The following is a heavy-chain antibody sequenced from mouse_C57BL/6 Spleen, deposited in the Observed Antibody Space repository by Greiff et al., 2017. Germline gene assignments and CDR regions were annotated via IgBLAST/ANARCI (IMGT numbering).Heavy chain of an antibody. CDR2: ISSGGSYT. CDR3: ARQRLYYGSSYGYFDV. D-gene: IGHD1-1*01. V-gene: IGHV5-6*02. J-gene: IGHJ1*03. Sequence: EVKVEESGGDLVKPVGSLKLSCAASGFTFSSYGMSWVRQTPDKRLEWVATISSGGSYTYYPDSVKGRFTISRDNAKNTLYLQMSSLKSEDTAMYYCARQRLYYGSSYGYFDVWGTGTTVTVSS. CDR1: GFTFSSYG.